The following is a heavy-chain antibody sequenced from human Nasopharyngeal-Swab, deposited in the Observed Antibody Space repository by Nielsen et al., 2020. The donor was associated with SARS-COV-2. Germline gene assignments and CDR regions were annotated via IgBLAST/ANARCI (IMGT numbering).Heavy chain of an antibody. J-gene: IGHJ4*02. CDR2: IWYDGSER. V-gene: IGHV3-33*01. D-gene: IGHD6-25*01. CDR3: ARDPPFSGWTLES. Sequence: GESLKISCAASGFSFRDSAMHWVRQAPGKGLEWVAVIWYDGSERYYVDSVKGRFTISRDNPKNTLYLQMNSLRAEDTAVYYCARDPPFSGWTLESWGQGTLVTVSS. CDR1: GFSFRDSA.